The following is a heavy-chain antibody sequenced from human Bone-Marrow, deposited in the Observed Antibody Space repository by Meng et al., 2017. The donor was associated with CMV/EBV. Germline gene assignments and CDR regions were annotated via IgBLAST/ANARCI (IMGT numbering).Heavy chain of an antibody. D-gene: IGHD3-3*01. CDR3: AKDQEKIFGGNSWFDP. CDR2: ISGSGSST. V-gene: IGHV3-23*01. J-gene: IGHJ5*02. CDR1: GFTFSRYA. Sequence: CGFTFSRYAMSWVRQAPGKGLEWVSAISGSGSSTYYADSVKGRFTISRDNSKNTLYLQMNSLRAEDTAVYYCAKDQEKIFGGNSWFDPWGQGTLVTVSS.